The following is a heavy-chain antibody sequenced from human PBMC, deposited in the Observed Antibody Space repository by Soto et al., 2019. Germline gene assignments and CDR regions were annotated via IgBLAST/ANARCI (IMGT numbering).Heavy chain of an antibody. Sequence: PSETLSLTCTVSGGSFSGYYWSWIRQPPGKGLEWIGEINHSGSTNYNPSLKSRVTISVDMSKNQFSLKLSSVTAADTAVYYCARGGGSAGTTSYFDYWGQGTLVTVSS. CDR3: ARGGGSAGTTSYFDY. CDR1: GGSFSGYY. J-gene: IGHJ4*02. CDR2: INHSGST. D-gene: IGHD1-7*01. V-gene: IGHV4-34*01.